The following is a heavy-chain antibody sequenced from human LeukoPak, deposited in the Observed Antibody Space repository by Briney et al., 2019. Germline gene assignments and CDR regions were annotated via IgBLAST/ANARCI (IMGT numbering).Heavy chain of an antibody. CDR1: GYSFTSYW. V-gene: IGHV5-10-1*01. CDR3: ARHWGYSGYDQLYFDY. Sequence: GESLRISCKGSGYSFTSYWISWVRQMPGKGLEWMGRIDPSDSYTNYSPSFQGHVTISADKSISTAYLQWSSLKASGTAMYYCARHWGYSGYDQLYFDYWGQGTLVTVSS. D-gene: IGHD5-12*01. J-gene: IGHJ4*02. CDR2: IDPSDSYT.